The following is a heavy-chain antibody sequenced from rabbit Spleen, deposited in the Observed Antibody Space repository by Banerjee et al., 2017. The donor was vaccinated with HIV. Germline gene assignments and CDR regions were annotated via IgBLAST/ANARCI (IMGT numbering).Heavy chain of an antibody. J-gene: IGHJ4*01. CDR2: IYGGSIDDT. D-gene: IGHD2-1*01. CDR1: GFSFSSRKW. Sequence: EESGGDLVKPEESLTLTCTASGFSFSSRKWICWVRQAPGKGLEWIGCIYGGSIDDTYYASWAKGRFTISKTSSTTVTLQMTSLTVADTATYFCARGSAAMTMVITGFYFNLWGPGTLVTVS. CDR3: ARGSAAMTMVITGFYFNL. V-gene: IGHV1S45*01.